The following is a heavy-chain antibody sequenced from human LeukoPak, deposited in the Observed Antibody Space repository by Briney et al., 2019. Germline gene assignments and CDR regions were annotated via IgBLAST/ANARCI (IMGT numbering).Heavy chain of an antibody. CDR3: AKERGAAAATVYFDY. CDR2: ISFHGSNK. V-gene: IGHV3-30*18. CDR1: GFTFSSYS. Sequence: GGSLRLSCAASGFTFSSYSMHWVRQAPGKGLEWVAVISFHGSNKNYADSVKGRFTISRDNSKNTVYLQMNSLRAEDTAVYYCAKERGAAAATVYFDYWGQGTQDTVSS. D-gene: IGHD6-13*01. J-gene: IGHJ4*02.